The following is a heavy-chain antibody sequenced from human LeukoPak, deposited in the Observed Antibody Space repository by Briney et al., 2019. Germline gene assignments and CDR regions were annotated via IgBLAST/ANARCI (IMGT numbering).Heavy chain of an antibody. CDR1: GHTFSNYG. J-gene: IGHJ4*02. V-gene: IGHV1-18*04. Sequence: GASVKVSCKASGHTFSNYGISWVRQAPGLGLEWMGWTSYNGNTNYAQKFQDRVTMTTDTSTTTAYMELRSLESDDTAVYYCVRHSGSGWQALGYWGQGTLVTVSS. CDR3: VRHSGSGWQALGY. CDR2: TSYNGNT. D-gene: IGHD6-19*01.